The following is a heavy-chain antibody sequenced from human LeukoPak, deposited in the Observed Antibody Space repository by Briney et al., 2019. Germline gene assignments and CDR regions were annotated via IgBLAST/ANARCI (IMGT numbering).Heavy chain of an antibody. Sequence: SETLSLTCAVYGGSFSGYYWSWIRQPPGKGLEWIGSIYYSGSTYYNPSLKSRVTISVDTSKNQFSLKLSSVTAADTAVYYCARVGTDSSGYPTDIDYWGQGTLVTVSS. CDR3: ARVGTDSSGYPTDIDY. J-gene: IGHJ4*02. D-gene: IGHD3-22*01. CDR2: IYYSGST. V-gene: IGHV4-34*01. CDR1: GGSFSGYY.